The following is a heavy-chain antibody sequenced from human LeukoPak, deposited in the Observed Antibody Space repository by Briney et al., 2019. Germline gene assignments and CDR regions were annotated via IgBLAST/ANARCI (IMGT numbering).Heavy chain of an antibody. Sequence: ASVKVSCKASGYAFTSYYMHWVRQAPGQGLEWMGIINHSGGSTSYAQKFQGRVTMTRDTSTSTVYMELSSLRSEDTAVYYCARDPSAHKVLEEMGTGWYFDYWGQRTLVTVSS. CDR3: ARDPSAHKVLEEMGTGWYFDY. CDR2: INHSGGST. D-gene: IGHD5-24*01. J-gene: IGHJ4*02. CDR1: GYAFTSYY. V-gene: IGHV1-46*01.